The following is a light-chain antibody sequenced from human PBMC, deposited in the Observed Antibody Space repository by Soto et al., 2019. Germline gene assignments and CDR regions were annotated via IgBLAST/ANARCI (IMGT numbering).Light chain of an antibody. Sequence: QSALTQPPSASGSPGPSVTISCTGTSSDVGGYNYVSWYQQHPGKAPKLMIYEVSKRPSGVPDRFSGSKSVNTASLTVSGLQAEDEADYYCSSYAGSNNYVFGTETQLTVL. J-gene: IGLJ1*01. CDR2: EVS. CDR1: SSDVGGYNY. V-gene: IGLV2-8*01. CDR3: SSYAGSNNYV.